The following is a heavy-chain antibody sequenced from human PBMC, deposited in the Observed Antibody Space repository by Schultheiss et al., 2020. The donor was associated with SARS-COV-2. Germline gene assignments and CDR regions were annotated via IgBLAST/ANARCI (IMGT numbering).Heavy chain of an antibody. D-gene: IGHD1-26*01. J-gene: IGHJ5*02. Sequence: SETLSLTCTVSGGSISSYYWSWIRQPPGKGLEWIGYIYYSGSTNYNPSLKSRVTISVDKSKNQFSLKLSSVTAADTAVYYCARDSSGSYSHRWFDPWGQGTLVTVSS. CDR2: IYYSGST. V-gene: IGHV4-59*12. CDR3: ARDSSGSYSHRWFDP. CDR1: GGSISSYY.